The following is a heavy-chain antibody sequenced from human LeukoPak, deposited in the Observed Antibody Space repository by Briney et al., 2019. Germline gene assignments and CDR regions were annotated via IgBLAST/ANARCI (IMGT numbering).Heavy chain of an antibody. Sequence: GASLRLSCAASGFTFSSYAMIWVRQAPGKGLEWVSSIHANDGNTYYAESVKGRFTISRDNSKDTLYLQVNSLRAEDTAAYYCARSFRPCSSTSCYFSFDFWGQGIQVAVSS. V-gene: IGHV3-23*01. CDR2: IHANDGNT. J-gene: IGHJ4*02. CDR1: GFTFSSYA. D-gene: IGHD2-2*01. CDR3: ARSFRPCSSTSCYFSFDF.